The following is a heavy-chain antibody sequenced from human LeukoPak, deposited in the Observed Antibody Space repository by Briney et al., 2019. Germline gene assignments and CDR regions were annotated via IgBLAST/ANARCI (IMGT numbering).Heavy chain of an antibody. CDR3: ARNPPYCGGDCYSAYYYYYYMDV. D-gene: IGHD2-21*01. J-gene: IGHJ6*03. CDR1: GGNFSSYA. V-gene: IGHV1-69*01. Sequence: SVNVSCKASGGNFSSYAISWVRQAPGQGLEWMGGIIPIFGTANYAQKFQGRVTITADESTSTAYMELSSLRSEDTAVYYCARNPPYCGGDCYSAYYYYYYMDVWGKGTTVTVSS. CDR2: IIPIFGTA.